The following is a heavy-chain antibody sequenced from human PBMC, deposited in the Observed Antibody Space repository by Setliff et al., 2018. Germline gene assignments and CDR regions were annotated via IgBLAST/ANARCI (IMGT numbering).Heavy chain of an antibody. CDR1: GGTFSDYH. Sequence: SETLSLTCAASGGTFSDYHGTWIRQSPEKGLEWIGEINHRGSTNYNPSLKSRVTILIDTSRDQFSLKLISMIAADTAVYYCARGRNIASRLLCSWGQGTLGPVSP. J-gene: IGHJ4*02. CDR3: ARGRNIASRLLCS. V-gene: IGHV4-34*01. CDR2: INHRGST. D-gene: IGHD2-15*01.